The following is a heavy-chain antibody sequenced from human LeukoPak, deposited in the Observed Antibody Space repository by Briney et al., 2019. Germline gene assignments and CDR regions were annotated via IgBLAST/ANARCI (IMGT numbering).Heavy chain of an antibody. D-gene: IGHD1-26*01. CDR3: ARGRGSVGPRRPYYFDY. Sequence: SETLSLTCTVSGGSISSNYWSWIRQPPGKGLEWIGYVYYSGSTNYNPSLKSRVTISVDTSKNQFSLKLSSVTAADTAVYYCARGRGSVGPRRPYYFDYWGQGTLVTVSS. CDR1: GGSISSNY. J-gene: IGHJ4*02. CDR2: VYYSGST. V-gene: IGHV4-59*12.